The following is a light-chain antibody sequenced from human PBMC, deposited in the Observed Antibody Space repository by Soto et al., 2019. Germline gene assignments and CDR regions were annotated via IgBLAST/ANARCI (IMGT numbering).Light chain of an antibody. CDR2: GAS. CDR1: QSVSSN. CDR3: QQYNNWPKT. Sequence: EIVMTQSPATLSVSPGERATLSCRASQSVSSNLDWYQQKPGQPPRLLIYGASTRATGIPARFSGSGSGTEFTLTLSSRQSEDFAVYYCQQYNNWPKTFGQGTKVEI. J-gene: IGKJ1*01. V-gene: IGKV3-15*01.